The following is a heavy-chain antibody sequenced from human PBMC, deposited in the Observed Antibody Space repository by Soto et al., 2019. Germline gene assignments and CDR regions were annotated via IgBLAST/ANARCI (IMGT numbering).Heavy chain of an antibody. CDR1: WYTFTNYG. CDR3: ASGGHCTTGVCYGGQHDFDI. D-gene: IGHD2-8*01. V-gene: IGHV1-18*04. J-gene: IGHJ3*02. CDR2: ISAYNVNT. Sequence: ASVKVAFKASWYTFTNYGFTVVLQGPGQGLELMGWISAYNVNTNYAQKLHCRVTMTTDTSTSTAYMELRSLRSDDTAGYYSASGGHCTTGVCYGGQHDFDICGKGQKVSVS.